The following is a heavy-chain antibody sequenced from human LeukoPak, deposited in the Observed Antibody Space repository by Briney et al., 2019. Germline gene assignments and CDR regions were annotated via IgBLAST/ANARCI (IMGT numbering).Heavy chain of an antibody. CDR1: GGSISSGNW. J-gene: IGHJ5*02. V-gene: IGHV4-4*02. Sequence: PSETLSLTCTVSGGSISSGNWWGWVRQSPGKGLEWIGEIYHSGSTKYNPSLKSRVTISVDTSKNQFSLKLSSVTAADTAVYYCARGSQYYVPWGQGTLVTVSS. CDR3: ARGSQYYVP. CDR2: IYHSGST. D-gene: IGHD3-10*02.